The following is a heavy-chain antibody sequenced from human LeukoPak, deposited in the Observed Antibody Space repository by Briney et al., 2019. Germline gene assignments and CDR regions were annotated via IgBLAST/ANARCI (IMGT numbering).Heavy chain of an antibody. Sequence: SETLSLTCTVSGGSISSYYWSWIRQPPGKGLEWIGYIYYSGSTNYNPSLESRVTISVDTSKNQFSLKLSSVTAADTAVYYCARGVSFRGVLFDYWGQGTLVTVSS. V-gene: IGHV4-59*01. J-gene: IGHJ4*02. D-gene: IGHD3-10*01. CDR1: GGSISSYY. CDR2: IYYSGST. CDR3: ARGVSFRGVLFDY.